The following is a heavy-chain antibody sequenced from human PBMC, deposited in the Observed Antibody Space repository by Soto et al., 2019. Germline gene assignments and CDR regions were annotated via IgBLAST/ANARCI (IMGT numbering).Heavy chain of an antibody. D-gene: IGHD2-15*01. J-gene: IGHJ4*02. CDR2: IYYSGST. V-gene: IGHV4-59*08. CDR3: ARRYGGTFDY. Sequence: SETLSLTRSFSCGAINSYYWSWIPQPPGKGLEWIGYIYYSGSTNYNPSLKSRVTISVDTSKNQFSLKLSSVTAADTAVYYCARRYGGTFDYWGQGTLVTVSS. CDR1: CGAINSYY.